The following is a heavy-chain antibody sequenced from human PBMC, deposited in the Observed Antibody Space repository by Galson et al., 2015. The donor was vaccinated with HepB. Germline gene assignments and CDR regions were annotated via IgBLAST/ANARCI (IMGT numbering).Heavy chain of an antibody. D-gene: IGHD6-19*01. CDR2: IWYDGSNK. Sequence: SLRLSCAASGFTFSSYGMHWVRQAPGKGLEWVAVIWYDGSNKYYADSVKGRFTISRDNSKNTLYLQMNSLRAEDTAVYYCARDPGYSSGGYYYYGMDVWGQGTTVTVSS. J-gene: IGHJ6*02. CDR1: GFTFSSYG. V-gene: IGHV3-33*08. CDR3: ARDPGYSSGGYYYYGMDV.